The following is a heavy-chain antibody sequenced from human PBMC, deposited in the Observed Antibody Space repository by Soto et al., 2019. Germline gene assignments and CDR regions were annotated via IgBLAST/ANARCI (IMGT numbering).Heavy chain of an antibody. CDR3: TRDAQYYDILTRHNFDY. CDR2: IRSKAYGGTT. V-gene: IGHV3-49*03. CDR1: GFTFGDYA. Sequence: PGGSLRLSCTASGFTFGDYAMSWFRQAPGKGLEWVGFIRSKAYGGTTEYAASVKGRFTISRDDSKSIAYLQMNSLKTEDTAVYYCTRDAQYYDILTRHNFDYWGQGTLVTVSS. D-gene: IGHD3-9*01. J-gene: IGHJ4*02.